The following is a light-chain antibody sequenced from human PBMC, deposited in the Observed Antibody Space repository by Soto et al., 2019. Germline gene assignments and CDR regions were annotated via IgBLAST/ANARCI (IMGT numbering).Light chain of an antibody. V-gene: IGKV3-20*01. CDR3: QHYGSSPPIT. CDR2: AAS. CDR1: QSVSSKY. J-gene: IGKJ5*01. Sequence: DIVLTQSPGTLSLSPGERATLSCRASQSVSSKYLAWYQHKPGQAPRFLIYAASSRATGIPDRFSGSGSGTDFTLTISRLEPEDFAVYYCQHYGSSPPITFGQGTRLEIK.